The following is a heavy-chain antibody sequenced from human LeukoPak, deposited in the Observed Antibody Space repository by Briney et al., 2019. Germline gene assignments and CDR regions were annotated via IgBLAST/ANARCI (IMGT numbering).Heavy chain of an antibody. CDR2: INSEGSST. CDR3: AREDTVTTSDY. J-gene: IGHJ4*02. V-gene: IGHV3-74*01. D-gene: IGHD4-17*01. Sequence: PGGSLRLSCAASGFTFSSYWMHWGRQAPGKGLVWVSRINSEGSSTNYADSVKGRFTISRDNAKNSLYLQMNSLRAADTAVYYCAREDTVTTSDYWGQGTLVTVSS. CDR1: GFTFSSYW.